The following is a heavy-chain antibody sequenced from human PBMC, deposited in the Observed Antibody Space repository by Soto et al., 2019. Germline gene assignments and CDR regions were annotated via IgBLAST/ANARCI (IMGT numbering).Heavy chain of an antibody. CDR2: IHNDGSRT. CDR1: GFTFSYYW. CDR3: ARGDRGAFDL. J-gene: IGHJ3*01. V-gene: IGHV3-74*03. Sequence: EVQLVESGGGLVQPGESLRLSCAASGFTFSYYWMHWVRQTPGKGLLWVSHIHNDGSRTTYADSVKGRFTISRDNAGNTVDLQMRSLRDEDTAGYYCARGDRGAFDLWGQGTAVTVSS. D-gene: IGHD1-26*01.